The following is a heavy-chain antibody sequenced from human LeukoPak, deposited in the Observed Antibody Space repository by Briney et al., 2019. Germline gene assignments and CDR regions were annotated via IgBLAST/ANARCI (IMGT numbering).Heavy chain of an antibody. J-gene: IGHJ4*02. CDR3: ARDMRHYRYYESDEYYFNFEY. D-gene: IGHD3-22*01. Sequence: GASVKVSCKASGYIFTSYGLSWVRQAPGQGLEWMGWISANNGHTHYAQKFQGRLTITRDVSTRTVDMELRSLRSDDTAVYYCARDMRHYRYYESDEYYFNFEYWGQGTLVTVSS. V-gene: IGHV1-18*01. CDR2: ISANNGHT. CDR1: GYIFTSYG.